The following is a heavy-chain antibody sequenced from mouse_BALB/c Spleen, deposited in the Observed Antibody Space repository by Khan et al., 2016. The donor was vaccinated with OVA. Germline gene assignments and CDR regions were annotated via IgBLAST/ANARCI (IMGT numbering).Heavy chain of an antibody. J-gene: IGHJ1*01. Sequence: EVELVESGGGLVQPGGSLRLSCATSGFTFTDYYMSWVRQPPGKALEWLGFIRNKANGYTTEYSTSVKGRFTISRENSQIVLYLQMNTLRAEDSATYYCTRETVVDIYWYFDVWGAGTTVTVSS. CDR2: IRNKANGYTT. CDR3: TRETVVDIYWYFDV. V-gene: IGHV7-3*02. CDR1: GFTFTDYY. D-gene: IGHD1-1*01.